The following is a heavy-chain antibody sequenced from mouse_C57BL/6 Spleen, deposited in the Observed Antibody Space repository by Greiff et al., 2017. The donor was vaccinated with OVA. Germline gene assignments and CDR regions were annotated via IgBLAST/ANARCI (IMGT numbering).Heavy chain of an antibody. CDR1: GYTFPSYW. V-gene: IGHV1-72*01. CDR3: ARWRGHLLLRTDWYFDV. D-gene: IGHD1-1*01. CDR2: IDPNSGGT. Sequence: QVQLQQPGAELVKPGASVKLSCKASGYTFPSYWMHWVKQRPGRGLEWIGRIDPNSGGTKYNEKFKSKATLTVDKPSSTAYMQLSSLTSEDSAVYYCARWRGHLLLRTDWYFDVWGTGTTVTVSS. J-gene: IGHJ1*03.